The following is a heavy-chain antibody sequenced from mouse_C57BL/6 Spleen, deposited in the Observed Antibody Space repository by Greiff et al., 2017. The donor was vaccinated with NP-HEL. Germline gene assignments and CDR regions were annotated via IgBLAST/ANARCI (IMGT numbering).Heavy chain of an antibody. Sequence: VQLQQPGAELVMPGASVKLSCKASAYTFTSYWMHWVKQRPGQGLEWIGEIDPSDSYINYNQKFKGKSTLTVDKSSSTAYMQLSSLTSEDSAVYYCARSITTVVAPDYWGQGTTLTVSS. V-gene: IGHV1-69*01. CDR2: IDPSDSYI. CDR3: ARSITTVVAPDY. J-gene: IGHJ2*01. D-gene: IGHD1-1*01. CDR1: AYTFTSYW.